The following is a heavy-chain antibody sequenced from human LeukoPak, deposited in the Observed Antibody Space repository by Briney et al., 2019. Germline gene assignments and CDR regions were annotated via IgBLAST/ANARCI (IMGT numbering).Heavy chain of an antibody. D-gene: IGHD1-26*01. CDR1: GFIFSSYW. Sequence: GGSLRLSCAASGFIFSSYWMTWVRQAPGKGLEWVANIKQAGSENSYVDSVKGRFTISRDNSKNTLYLQMNSLRAENTAVYYCAIHSGSYFPFDYWGQGTLVTVSS. CDR2: IKQAGSEN. J-gene: IGHJ4*02. V-gene: IGHV3-7*01. CDR3: AIHSGSYFPFDY.